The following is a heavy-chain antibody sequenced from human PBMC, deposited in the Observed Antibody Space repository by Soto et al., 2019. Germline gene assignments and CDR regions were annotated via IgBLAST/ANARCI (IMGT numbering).Heavy chain of an antibody. V-gene: IGHV4-4*02. CDR3: ASSSSGSYFDYFDY. CDR1: GGSISSSNW. J-gene: IGHJ4*02. CDR2: IYHSGST. Sequence: SETLSLTCAVSGGSISSSNWWSWVRQPPGKGLEWIGEIYHSGSTNYNPSLKSRVTISVDKSKNQFSLKLSSVTAADTAVYYCASSSSGSYFDYFDYWGQGTLVTVSS. D-gene: IGHD1-26*01.